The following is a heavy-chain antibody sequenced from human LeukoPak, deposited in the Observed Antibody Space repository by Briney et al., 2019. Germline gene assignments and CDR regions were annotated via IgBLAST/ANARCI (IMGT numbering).Heavy chain of an antibody. CDR1: GVSISGSY. CDR3: ARVNYDFWIYYYGMDV. J-gene: IGHJ6*02. D-gene: IGHD3-3*01. CDR2: IYYSGST. Sequence: SETLSLTCTVSGVSISGSYWSWIRQLPGKGLEWIGYIYYSGSTNYNPSLKSRVTISVDTSRNQFSLKLSSVTAADTAVYYCARVNYDFWIYYYGMDVWGQGTTVTVSS. V-gene: IGHV4-59*01.